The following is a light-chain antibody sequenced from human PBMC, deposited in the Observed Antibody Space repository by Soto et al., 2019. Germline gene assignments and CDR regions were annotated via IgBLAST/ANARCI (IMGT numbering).Light chain of an antibody. CDR2: DAS. CDR1: QSVNNN. J-gene: IGKJ4*01. Sequence: EIVMTQSPATLSVSPGERATLSCRASQSVNNNLAWYQQKPGQAPRLLIYDASTRATGIPARFSGSGSGTDFTLTISSPQSEDVAIYYCQQYNNWPPLTFGGGTKVEIK. CDR3: QQYNNWPPLT. V-gene: IGKV3-15*01.